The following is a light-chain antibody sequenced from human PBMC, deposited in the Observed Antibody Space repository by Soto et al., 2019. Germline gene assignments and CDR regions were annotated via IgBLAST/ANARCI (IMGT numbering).Light chain of an antibody. CDR3: QQYNSYWT. CDR1: QSISVW. CDR2: KAS. V-gene: IGKV1-5*03. Sequence: DIQMTQSPSTLPASIGDRVTITCRANQSISVWLAWYQQKPGKAPKVLIYKASRLESGVPSRFSGSGSGTELTLTISSLQPDDFATYYCQQYNSYWTFGQGTKGEIK. J-gene: IGKJ1*01.